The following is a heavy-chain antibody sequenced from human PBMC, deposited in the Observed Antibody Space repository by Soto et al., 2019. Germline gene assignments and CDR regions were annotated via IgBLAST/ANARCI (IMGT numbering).Heavy chain of an antibody. V-gene: IGHV3-72*01. CDR2: IRKKANSYTT. Sequence: PGGSLRLSCAASGFTFSDHYMAWVRQAPGKGLEWVGRIRKKANSYTTECAASVKGRFTISRDDSKNSLYLQMNSLKTEDTAVYYFARVSGSYEFDFWYQGPVVTVSS. CDR1: GFTFSDHY. J-gene: IGHJ4*02. D-gene: IGHD1-26*01. CDR3: ARVSGSYEFDF.